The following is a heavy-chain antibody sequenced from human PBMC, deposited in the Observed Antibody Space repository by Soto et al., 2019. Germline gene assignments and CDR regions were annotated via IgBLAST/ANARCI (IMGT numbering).Heavy chain of an antibody. J-gene: IGHJ4*02. CDR2: IYYSGST. V-gene: IGHV4-31*03. D-gene: IGHD3-10*01. Sequence: QVQLQESGPGLVKPSQTLSLTCTVSGGSISSGGYHWSWIRQHPGKGLEWIGYIYYSGSTYYNPSLKRRVTXSIXXSKNQFSLKLSSVTAADTAVYSCARGVTMVRGVIHPPYFAYWGQGTLVTVSS. CDR3: ARGVTMVRGVIHPPYFAY. CDR1: GGSISSGGYH.